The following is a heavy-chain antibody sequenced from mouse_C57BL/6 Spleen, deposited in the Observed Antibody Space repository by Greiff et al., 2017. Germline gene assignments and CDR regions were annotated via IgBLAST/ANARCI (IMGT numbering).Heavy chain of an antibody. Sequence: EVMLVESEGGLVQPGSSMKLSCTASGFTFSDYYMAWVRQVPEKGLEWVANINYDGSSTYYLDSLKSRFIISRDNAKNILYLQMSSLKSEDTATYYCAREDDGYSFAYWGQGTLVTVSA. D-gene: IGHD2-3*01. CDR1: GFTFSDYY. J-gene: IGHJ3*01. CDR3: AREDDGYSFAY. CDR2: INYDGSST. V-gene: IGHV5-16*01.